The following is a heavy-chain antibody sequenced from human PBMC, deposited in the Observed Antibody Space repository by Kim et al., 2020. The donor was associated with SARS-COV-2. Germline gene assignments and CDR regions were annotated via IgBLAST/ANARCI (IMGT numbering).Heavy chain of an antibody. V-gene: IGHV7-4-1*02. CDR2: INTNTGNP. CDR1: GYTFTSYA. Sequence: ASVKVSCKASGYTFTSYAMNWVRQAPGQGLEWMGWINTNTGNPTYAQGFTGRFVFSLDTSVSTAYLQISSLKAEDTAVYYCASLYGSGKRLGDNWFDPWGQGTLVTVSS. D-gene: IGHD3-10*01. CDR3: ASLYGSGKRLGDNWFDP. J-gene: IGHJ5*02.